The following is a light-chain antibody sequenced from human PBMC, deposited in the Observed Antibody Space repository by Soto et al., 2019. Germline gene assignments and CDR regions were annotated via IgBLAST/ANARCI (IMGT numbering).Light chain of an antibody. CDR2: DAS. CDR3: QQFNTKPPT. CDR1: QGIGTA. V-gene: IGKV1-13*02. Sequence: IQLTQSPSTLSASVGDRVTITCRASQGIGTALAWYHQRPGNSPDLLVYDASTLQSGVPSRFSGSGSETDCSLTISGLQPEDFGHYYCQQFNTKPPTFGGGTRVEIK. J-gene: IGKJ4*01.